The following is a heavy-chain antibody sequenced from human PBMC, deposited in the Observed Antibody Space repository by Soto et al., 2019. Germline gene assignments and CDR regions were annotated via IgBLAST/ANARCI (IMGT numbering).Heavy chain of an antibody. CDR1: KYSISSGYF. V-gene: IGHV4-38-2*02. CDR3: ARDRHVGYYYSSGDFDY. CDR2: VSHSGTA. Sequence: SETLSLTCAVSKYSISSGYFWGWIRQPPGKGLEWIASVSHSGTAYYNPSLKSRVTISVDTSKNQFSLRLRSVTAADTAVYYCARDRHVGYYYSSGDFDYWGQGTLVTVSS. D-gene: IGHD3-22*01. J-gene: IGHJ4*02.